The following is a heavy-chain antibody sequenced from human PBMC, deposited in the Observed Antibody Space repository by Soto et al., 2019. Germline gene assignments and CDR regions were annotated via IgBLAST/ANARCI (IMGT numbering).Heavy chain of an antibody. V-gene: IGHV1-69*01. J-gene: IGHJ4*02. CDR2: IIPIFGTA. CDR3: SRGSRAEDYDYSKHFDY. D-gene: IGHD4-4*01. CDR1: GGTFSSYA. Sequence: QVQLVQSGAEVKKPGSSVKVSCKASGGTFSSYAISWVRQSPGQGLEWMGGIIPIFGTANYEQKFQGRVTFTGDESTSTAYMELSSLRSEDTAVYYCSRGSRAEDYDYSKHFDYWGQGTLVTVSS.